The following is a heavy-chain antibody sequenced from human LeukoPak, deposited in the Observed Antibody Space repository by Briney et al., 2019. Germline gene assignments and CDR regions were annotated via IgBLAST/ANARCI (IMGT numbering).Heavy chain of an antibody. CDR3: ARDLGPTYCILDY. D-gene: IGHD3-16*01. V-gene: IGHV3-30-3*01. J-gene: IGHJ4*02. CDR2: ISYDGSNR. Sequence: PGGSLRLSCAASEFTFTSHAFHWVRQAPGKGLEWIAFISYDGSNRFYADSVKGRFTISRDNSKNTLYLQMNSLRAEDTAVYYCARDLGPTYCILDYWGQGTLVTVSS. CDR1: EFTFTSHA.